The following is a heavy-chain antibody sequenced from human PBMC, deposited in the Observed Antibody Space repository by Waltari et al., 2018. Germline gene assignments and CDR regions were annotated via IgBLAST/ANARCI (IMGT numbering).Heavy chain of an antibody. J-gene: IGHJ4*02. CDR2: IYFIGIT. CDR3: ARDPGYYDTSGYPAYFDY. CDR1: GYSIRSGYY. Sequence: QVQLQESGPGLVKPSETLSLTCTVSGYSIRSGYYWGWIRQPPGTGLEWIGSIYFIGITSSPPSLKSRVTISVDTAKTQFSLMRSSVPAADTAVYYCARDPGYYDTSGYPAYFDYWGQGTLVTVSS. V-gene: IGHV4-38-2*02. D-gene: IGHD3-22*01.